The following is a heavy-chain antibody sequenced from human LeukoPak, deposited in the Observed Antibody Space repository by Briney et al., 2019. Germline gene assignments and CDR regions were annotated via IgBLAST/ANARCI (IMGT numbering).Heavy chain of an antibody. CDR1: GYTFTSYD. D-gene: IGHD3-22*01. J-gene: IGHJ6*02. CDR2: ISAYNGNT. V-gene: IGHV1-18*01. CDR3: ARHQGYYESNGNYHNGMDV. Sequence: ASVKVSCKASGYTFTSYDISGVRQAPGEGREWMGWISAYNGNTNYAQKVQGRVTMATDTSTTTAYMELRSLRSDDTAVYYCARHQGYYESNGNYHNGMDVWGQGTTVTVSS.